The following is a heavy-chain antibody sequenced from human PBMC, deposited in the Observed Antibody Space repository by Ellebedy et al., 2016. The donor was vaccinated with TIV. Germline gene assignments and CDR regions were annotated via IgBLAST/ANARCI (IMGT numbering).Heavy chain of an antibody. Sequence: PGGSLRLPCAAPGFPFSSYDMHWVRQAPGKGLEWLAAISYHGTYKYYADSLKGRFTISRDNSKNTLYLQMTSLRAEDTAVYYCARSDPPSRSWGQGTLVTVSS. V-gene: IGHV3-30*16. J-gene: IGHJ4*02. CDR3: ARSDPPSRS. CDR2: ISYHGTYK. D-gene: IGHD4-17*01. CDR1: GFPFSSYD.